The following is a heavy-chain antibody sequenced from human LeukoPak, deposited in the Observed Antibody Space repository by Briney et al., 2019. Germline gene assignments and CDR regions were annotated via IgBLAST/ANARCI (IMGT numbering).Heavy chain of an antibody. CDR1: GCSISSGDYY. D-gene: IGHD3-16*01. CDR2: IYYSGST. Sequence: SETLSLTCTVSGCSISSGDYYWSWLRQPPGKGLEWFGYIYYSGSTYYNPSLKSRVTKPEKTSKNHFSLKLSSVTAADTAVYYCARDHIPRFDRRGMDVWGKGTTVTVSS. J-gene: IGHJ6*04. CDR3: ARDHIPRFDRRGMDV. V-gene: IGHV4-30-4*02.